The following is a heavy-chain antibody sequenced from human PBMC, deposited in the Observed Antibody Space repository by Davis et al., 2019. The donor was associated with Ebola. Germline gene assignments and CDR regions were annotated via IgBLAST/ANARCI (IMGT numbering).Heavy chain of an antibody. CDR1: GFTFSSYP. Sequence: PGGSLRLSCAASGFTFSSYPMSWVRQAPGKGLEWVANIKQDGNEKYYVDSVKGRFTISRDNAKNSVYLQMNSLRAEDTAVYYCARATLGPDYWGQGTLVTVSS. D-gene: IGHD3-16*01. CDR2: IKQDGNEK. CDR3: ARATLGPDY. J-gene: IGHJ4*02. V-gene: IGHV3-7*03.